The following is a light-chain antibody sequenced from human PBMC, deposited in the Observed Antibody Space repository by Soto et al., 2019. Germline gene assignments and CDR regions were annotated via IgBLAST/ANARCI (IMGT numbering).Light chain of an antibody. CDR2: EVS. Sequence: QSDLTQPPSASGSPGQSVTISCTGTSSEVGGYNYVSWYQQHPGKAPKLMIYEVSKRPSGVPDRFSGSKSGNTASLTVSGRQAEDEADYYCSSYAGSNNYVVFGGGTKGIVL. V-gene: IGLV2-8*01. CDR1: SSEVGGYNY. CDR3: SSYAGSNNYVV. J-gene: IGLJ2*01.